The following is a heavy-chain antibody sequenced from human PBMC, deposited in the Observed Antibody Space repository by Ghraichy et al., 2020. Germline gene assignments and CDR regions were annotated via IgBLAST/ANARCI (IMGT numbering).Heavy chain of an antibody. CDR2: TYYRSKWYN. D-gene: IGHD2-15*01. J-gene: IGHJ6*02. CDR1: GDSVSSNSAA. Sequence: SQTLSLTCAISGDSVSSNSAAWNWIRQSPSRGLEWLGRTYYRSKWYNDYAVSVKSRITINPDTSKNQFSLQLNSVTPEDTAVYYCARFLVVVAAPDDYYYYYGMDVWGQGTTVTVSS. V-gene: IGHV6-1*01. CDR3: ARFLVVVAAPDDYYYYYGMDV.